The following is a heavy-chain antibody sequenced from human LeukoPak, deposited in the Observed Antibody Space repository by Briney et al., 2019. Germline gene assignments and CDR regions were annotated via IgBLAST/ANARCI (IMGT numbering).Heavy chain of an antibody. CDR2: IHPGASHS. CDR3: ARHPSYYDNSGYYYADY. V-gene: IGHV5-51*01. CDR1: GYSFTNYW. Sequence: GESLKISCEGSGYSFTNYWIAWVGQMPGKGLEWMGIIHPGASHSRYSPSFQGQVTISADKSIATAYLQCSSLRASDTAMYYCARHPSYYDNSGYYYADYWGQGTLVTVSS. D-gene: IGHD3-22*01. J-gene: IGHJ4*02.